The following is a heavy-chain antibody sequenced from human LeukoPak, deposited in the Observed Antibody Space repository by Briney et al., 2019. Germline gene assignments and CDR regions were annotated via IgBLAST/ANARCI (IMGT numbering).Heavy chain of an antibody. J-gene: IGHJ4*02. Sequence: PSETLSLTCTVSGGSISSHYWSWIRQPPGKGLEWVGYIYYSGSTNYNPSLKSRVTISVDTSKNQFSLKLSSVTAADTAVYYCARYQLAARFFDYWGQGTLVTVSS. D-gene: IGHD6-6*01. V-gene: IGHV4-59*11. CDR1: GGSISSHY. CDR3: ARYQLAARFFDY. CDR2: IYYSGST.